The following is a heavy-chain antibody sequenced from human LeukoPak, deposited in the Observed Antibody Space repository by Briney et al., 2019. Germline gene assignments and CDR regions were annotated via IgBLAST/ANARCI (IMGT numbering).Heavy chain of an antibody. CDR1: GFTFSSYW. Sequence: PGGSLRLSCAASGFTFSSYWMHWVRQAPGKGLVWVSRINTDGSSTSYADSVKGRFTISRDNAKNTLYLQMNSLRAEDTAVYYCARGLTIFEVGLWNPISVYYYMDVWGKGTTVTVSS. J-gene: IGHJ6*03. CDR3: ARGLTIFEVGLWNPISVYYYMDV. D-gene: IGHD3-3*01. V-gene: IGHV3-74*01. CDR2: INTDGSST.